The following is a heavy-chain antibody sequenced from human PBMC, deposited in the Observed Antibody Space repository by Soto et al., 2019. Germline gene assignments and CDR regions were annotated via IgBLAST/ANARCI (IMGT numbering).Heavy chain of an antibody. CDR1: GFTFTSAW. CDR3: TTAERGGSYYSDY. Sequence: EVQLVESGGGLVRHGESLRLSCAASGFTFTSAWINWVRQAPGKGLEWAGRIKSKTDGGTVDYGAPVKGRFTISRDDSKNTAYLQMNSLRNEDTAVYYCTTAERGGSYYSDYWGQGTLVTVSS. J-gene: IGHJ4*02. D-gene: IGHD1-26*01. V-gene: IGHV3-15*07. CDR2: IKSKTDGGTV.